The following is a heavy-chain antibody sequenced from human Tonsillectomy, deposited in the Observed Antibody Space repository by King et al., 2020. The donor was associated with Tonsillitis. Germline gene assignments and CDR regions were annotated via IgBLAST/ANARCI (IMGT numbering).Heavy chain of an antibody. J-gene: IGHJ4*02. V-gene: IGHV4-39*01. CDR3: ARHHARTGYSFGPYDY. CDR2: SYYSGNP. D-gene: IGHD5-18*01. Sequence: QMQLQESGPGLVKPSETLSLTCTVSGGSISSSSYYWGWIRQPPGKGLEWIGSSYYSGNPYYHPSLKSRGTISVDTSKNQFSLKLSSVTAADTAVYYCARHHARTGYSFGPYDYWGQGTLVTVSS. CDR1: GGSISSSSYY.